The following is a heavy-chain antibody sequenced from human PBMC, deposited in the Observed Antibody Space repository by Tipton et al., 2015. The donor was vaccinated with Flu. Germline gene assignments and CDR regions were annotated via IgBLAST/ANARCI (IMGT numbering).Heavy chain of an antibody. CDR3: ARGFPYYYGSGSLYGMAV. D-gene: IGHD3-10*01. CDR2: INWNGGST. CDR1: GFTFDDYG. Sequence: SLRLSCAASGFTFDDYGMSWVRQAPGKGLEWVSGINWNGGSTGYADSVKGRFTISRDNAKNSLYLQMNSLRAEDTALYHCARGFPYYYGSGSLYGMAVWGQGTTVTVSS. V-gene: IGHV3-20*01. J-gene: IGHJ6*02.